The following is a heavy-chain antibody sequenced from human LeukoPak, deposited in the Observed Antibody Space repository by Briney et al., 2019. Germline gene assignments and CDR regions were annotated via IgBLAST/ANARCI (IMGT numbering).Heavy chain of an antibody. D-gene: IGHD6-13*01. CDR3: PKGSAAARPYYFDY. J-gene: IGHJ4*02. CDR2: ITDSGGDT. V-gene: IGHV3-23*01. Sequence: GGSLRLSCAASRFTFNNYAMGWVRQAPGKGLEWVSAITDSGGDTYYADSVKGRFTISRDNSQNTLYLQMNSLRAEDTAVYYCPKGSAAARPYYFDYWGQGILVTVSS. CDR1: RFTFNNYA.